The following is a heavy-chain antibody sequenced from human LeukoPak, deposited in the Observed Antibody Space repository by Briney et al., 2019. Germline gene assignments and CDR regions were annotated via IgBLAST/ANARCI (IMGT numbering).Heavy chain of an antibody. V-gene: IGHV4-38-2*02. CDR2: IYHSGST. J-gene: IGHJ5*02. D-gene: IGHD3-22*01. CDR3: ARVCPYDSSGYSENWFDP. CDR1: GYSISSDYY. Sequence: PSETLSLTCTVSGYSISSDYYWGWIRQPPGKGLEWIGFIYHSGSTYYNPSLKSRVTISVDTSKNQFSLKLSSVTAADTAVYYCARVCPYDSSGYSENWFDPWGQGTLVTVSS.